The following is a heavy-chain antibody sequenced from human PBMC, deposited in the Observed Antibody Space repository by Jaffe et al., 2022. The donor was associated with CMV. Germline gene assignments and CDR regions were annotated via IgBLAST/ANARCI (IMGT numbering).Heavy chain of an antibody. D-gene: IGHD7-27*01. J-gene: IGHJ4*02. CDR1: GFSFSSHW. CDR2: IREDGNEI. Sequence: EVLLVESGGGLVQRGGSLRLSCAASGFSFSSHWMTWVRQAPGKGLEWVANIREDGNEIYYADSVKGRFIISRDNVKYSLYLQMNSLRAEDTAVYYCAREDPGSRNFDYWGQGTLVTVSA. V-gene: IGHV3-7*01. CDR3: AREDPGSRNFDY.